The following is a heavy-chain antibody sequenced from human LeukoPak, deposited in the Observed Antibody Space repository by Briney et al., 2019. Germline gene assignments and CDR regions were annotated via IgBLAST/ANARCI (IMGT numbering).Heavy chain of an antibody. J-gene: IGHJ5*02. Sequence: SETLSLTCAVYGGSFSSYYWSWIRQPAGKGLEWIGRIYTSGSTNYNPSLKSRVTMSVDTSKNQFSLKLSSVTAADTAVYYCARDSYDILTGYDPNWFDPWGQGTLVTVSS. D-gene: IGHD3-9*01. V-gene: IGHV4-4*07. CDR1: GGSFSSYY. CDR3: ARDSYDILTGYDPNWFDP. CDR2: IYTSGST.